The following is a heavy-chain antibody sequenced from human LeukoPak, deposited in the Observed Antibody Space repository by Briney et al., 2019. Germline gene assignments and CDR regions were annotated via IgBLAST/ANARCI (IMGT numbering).Heavy chain of an antibody. J-gene: IGHJ5*02. V-gene: IGHV4-59*08. D-gene: IGHD4-17*01. Sequence: SETLSLTCTVSGGSISSYYWSWIRQPPGKGLEWIGYIYYSGSTNYNPSLKSRVTISVDTSKNQFSLKLSSVTAADTAVYYCARTYGDYFRNWFDPWGQGTLVTVSS. CDR3: ARTYGDYFRNWFDP. CDR2: IYYSGST. CDR1: GGSISSYY.